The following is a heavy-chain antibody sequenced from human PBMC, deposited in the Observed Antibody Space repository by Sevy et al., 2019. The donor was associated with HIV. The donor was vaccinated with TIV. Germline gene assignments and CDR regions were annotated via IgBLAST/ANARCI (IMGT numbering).Heavy chain of an antibody. CDR3: AWSFHWYYDILTGYRPGLYGMDV. D-gene: IGHD3-9*01. CDR2: IIPIFRTV. J-gene: IGHJ6*02. CDR1: GGTFSSYA. V-gene: IGHV1-69*13. Sequence: ASVKVSCKASGGTFSSYAISWVRQAPGQGLEWMGGIIPIFRTVNYAQKFQGRVTITADESTSTAYMELSSLRSEDTAVYYCAWSFHWYYDILTGYRPGLYGMDVWCQGTTVTVS.